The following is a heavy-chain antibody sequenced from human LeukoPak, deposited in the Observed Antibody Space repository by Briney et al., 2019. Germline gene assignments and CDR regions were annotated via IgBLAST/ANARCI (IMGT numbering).Heavy chain of an antibody. D-gene: IGHD2-2*02. CDR3: ARHKPAAIRRYFDY. V-gene: IGHV4-39*01. Sequence: SETLSLTCTVSGGSISSSSYYWGWIRQPPGKGLEWIGSIYYSGSTYYNPSLKSRVTMSVDTSKNQFSLKLSSVTAADTAVYYCARHKPAAIRRYFDYWGQGTLVTVSS. CDR1: GGSISSSSYY. J-gene: IGHJ4*02. CDR2: IYYSGST.